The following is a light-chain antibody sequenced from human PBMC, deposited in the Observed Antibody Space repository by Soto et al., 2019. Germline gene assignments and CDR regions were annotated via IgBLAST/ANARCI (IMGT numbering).Light chain of an antibody. CDR1: QSISTW. CDR3: QQYSAYPGT. CDR2: KAS. V-gene: IGKV1-5*03. Sequence: DIQMTQSPSTLSATGGDRVTITCRASQSISTWLAWYQQKPAEGPKLLISKASSLESGIPSRFSGSGSGTEFTLTISSLQPDDFASYFCQQYSAYPGTFGQGTKVEVK. J-gene: IGKJ1*01.